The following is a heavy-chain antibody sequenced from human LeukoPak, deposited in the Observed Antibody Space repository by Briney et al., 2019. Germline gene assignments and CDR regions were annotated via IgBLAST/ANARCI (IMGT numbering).Heavy chain of an antibody. CDR3: ARWDSSGYLDY. CDR1: GGTFSSYA. J-gene: IGHJ4*02. Sequence: SVKVSCKASGGTFSSYAISWVRQAPGQGLEWMGRIIPILGIANYAQKFQGRVTITADKSTSTAYMELSSLGSEDTAVYYCARWDSSGYLDYWGQGTLVTVSS. CDR2: IIPILGIA. V-gene: IGHV1-69*04. D-gene: IGHD6-19*01.